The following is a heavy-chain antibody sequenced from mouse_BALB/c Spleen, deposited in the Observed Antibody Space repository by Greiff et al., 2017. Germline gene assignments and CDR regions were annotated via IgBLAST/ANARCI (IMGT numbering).Heavy chain of an antibody. D-gene: IGHD1-2*01. J-gene: IGHJ2*01. CDR3: ARRGRRYFDY. V-gene: IGHV7-3*02. Sequence: EVKLVESGGGLVQPGGSLRLSCATSGFTFTDYYMSWVRQPPGKALEWLGFIRNKANGYTTEYSASVKGRFTISRDNSQSILYLQMNTLRAEDSATYYCARRGRRYFDYWGQGTTLTVSS. CDR1: GFTFTDYY. CDR2: IRNKANGYTT.